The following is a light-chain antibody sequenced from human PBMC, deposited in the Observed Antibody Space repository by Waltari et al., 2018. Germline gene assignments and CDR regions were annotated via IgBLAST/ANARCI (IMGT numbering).Light chain of an antibody. J-gene: IGKJ4*01. V-gene: IGKV3-15*01. CDR3: QQYYSTPLT. Sequence: EIVLTQSPSTLSVSPGERALLSCTASQTISYNLAWYQQRPGQPPRLLIYGASARAAAIPVRFSGSGSGTEFTLTISSLQAEDVAVYYCQQYYSTPLTFGGGTKVEIK. CDR2: GAS. CDR1: QTISYN.